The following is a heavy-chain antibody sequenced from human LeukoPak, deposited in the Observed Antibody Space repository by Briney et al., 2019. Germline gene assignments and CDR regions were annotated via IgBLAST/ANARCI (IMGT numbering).Heavy chain of an antibody. CDR3: ARALTYYYDSSADWFDP. D-gene: IGHD3-22*01. V-gene: IGHV1-8*01. CDR2: MNPNSGNT. CDR1: GYTFTSYD. J-gene: IGHJ5*02. Sequence: ASVKVSCKASGYTFTSYDINWVRQATGQGLEWMGWMNPNSGNTGYAQKFQGRVTMTRNTSISTASMELSSLRSEDTAVYYCARALTYYYDSSADWFDPWSQGTLVTVSS.